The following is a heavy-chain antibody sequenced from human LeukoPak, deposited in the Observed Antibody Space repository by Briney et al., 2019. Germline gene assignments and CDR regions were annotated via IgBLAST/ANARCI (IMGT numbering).Heavy chain of an antibody. CDR1: GGSISSYY. CDR2: IYYSGSA. V-gene: IGHV4-59*01. J-gene: IGHJ4*02. D-gene: IGHD6-13*01. CDR3: ARAPGIAAAGTHFDF. Sequence: SETLSLTCTVSGGSISSYYWSWIRQPPGKGLEWIGYIYYSGSAKYNPSLKSRVTISVDTSKNQFSLKLSSVTAGDTAVYYCARAPGIAAAGTHFDFWGQGTLVTVSS.